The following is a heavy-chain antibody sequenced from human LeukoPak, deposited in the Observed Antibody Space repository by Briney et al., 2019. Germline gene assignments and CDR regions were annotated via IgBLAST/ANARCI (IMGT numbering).Heavy chain of an antibody. CDR3: ARRGRGYYFDY. CDR1: GDSISSSSYY. CDR2: IYYTGAT. D-gene: IGHD3-10*01. J-gene: IGHJ4*02. Sequence: PSETLSLTCTVSGDSISSSSYYWGWIRQPPGEGLEWIGIIYYTGATYYNPSLKSRVTISVDTSKNQFSLKLSSVTAADTAVYYCARRGRGYYFDYWGQGTLVTVSS. V-gene: IGHV4-39*01.